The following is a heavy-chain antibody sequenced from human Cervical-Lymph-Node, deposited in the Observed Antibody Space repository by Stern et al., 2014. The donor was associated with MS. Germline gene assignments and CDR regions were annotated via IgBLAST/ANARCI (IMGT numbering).Heavy chain of an antibody. Sequence: VQLVESGSELKKPGASVKVSCKASGYTFSDHAMNWVRQAPGQGLEWMGWVNTHNGNPTYAQSVTGRVVFSLDTSVTTAYLQISSLMAEDTAVYFCARDQPAGFYYYGMDVWGQGTTVTVSS. CDR1: GYTFSDHA. V-gene: IGHV7-4-1*02. D-gene: IGHD5-12*01. J-gene: IGHJ6*02. CDR2: VNTHNGNP. CDR3: ARDQPAGFYYYGMDV.